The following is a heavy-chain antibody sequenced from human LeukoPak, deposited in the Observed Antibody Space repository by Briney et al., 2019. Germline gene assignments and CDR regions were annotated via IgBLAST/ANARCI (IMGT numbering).Heavy chain of an antibody. D-gene: IGHD3-22*01. Sequence: SETLSLTCTVSGGSISSYYWSWIRQPPGKGLEWIGYIYYSGSTNYNPSLKSRVTISVDTSKNQFSLKLSSVTAADTAVYYCAGEDSYYDSSGYYPYFDYWGQGTLVTVSS. CDR1: GGSISSYY. J-gene: IGHJ4*02. V-gene: IGHV4-59*12. CDR2: IYYSGST. CDR3: AGEDSYYDSSGYYPYFDY.